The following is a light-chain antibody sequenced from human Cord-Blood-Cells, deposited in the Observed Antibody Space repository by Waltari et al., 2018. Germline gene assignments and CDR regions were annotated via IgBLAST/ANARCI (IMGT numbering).Light chain of an antibody. V-gene: IGKV3-20*01. J-gene: IGKJ2*01. CDR2: GAS. Sequence: EIVLTQSPGTLSLSPGERATLPRRASQRVSSSYLAWYQQKPGQAPRLLIYGASSRATGIPDRFSGSGSGTDFTLTISRLEPEDFAVYYCQQYGSSPPYTFGQGTKLEIK. CDR3: QQYGSSPPYT. CDR1: QRVSSSY.